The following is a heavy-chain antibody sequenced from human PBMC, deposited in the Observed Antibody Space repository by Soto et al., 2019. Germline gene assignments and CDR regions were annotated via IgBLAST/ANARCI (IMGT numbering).Heavy chain of an antibody. D-gene: IGHD1-26*01. CDR1: GYTFTSYG. CDR2: ISAYNGNT. CDR3: AREGGGRGYSGSDYDAFDI. Sequence: QVQLVQSGAEVKKPGASVKVSCKASGYTFTSYGISWVRQAPGQGLEWMGWISAYNGNTNYAQKLQGRVTMTTDTATGTAYMELRSQRSDATAVYYCAREGGGRGYSGSDYDAFDIWGQGTMVTVSS. J-gene: IGHJ3*02. V-gene: IGHV1-18*01.